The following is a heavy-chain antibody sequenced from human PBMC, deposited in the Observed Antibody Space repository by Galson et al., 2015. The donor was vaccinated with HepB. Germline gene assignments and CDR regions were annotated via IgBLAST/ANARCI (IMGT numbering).Heavy chain of an antibody. CDR1: GFTFSSYG. D-gene: IGHD5-12*01. J-gene: IGHJ4*02. Sequence: SLRLSCAASGFTFSSYGMHWVRQAPGKGLEWVAVISYDGSNKYYADSVKGRFTISRDNSKNTLYLQMNSLRAEDTAVYYCAKDLGYSGYDSFSGYWGQGTLVTVSS. CDR2: ISYDGSNK. V-gene: IGHV3-30*18. CDR3: AKDLGYSGYDSFSGY.